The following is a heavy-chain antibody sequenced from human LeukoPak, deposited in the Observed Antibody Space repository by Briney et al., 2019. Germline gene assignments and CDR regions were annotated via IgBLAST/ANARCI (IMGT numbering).Heavy chain of an antibody. CDR2: IYYSGST. V-gene: IGHV4-39*07. CDR3: ARGGYYYGSGSYSWFDP. J-gene: IGHJ5*02. D-gene: IGHD3-10*01. Sequence: PSETLSLTCTVSGGSISSSSYYWGWIRQPPGKGLEWIGSIYYSGSTYYNPSLKSRVTISVDTSKNQFSLKLSSVTAADTAVYYCARGGYYYGSGSYSWFDPWGQGTLVTVSS. CDR1: GGSISSSSYY.